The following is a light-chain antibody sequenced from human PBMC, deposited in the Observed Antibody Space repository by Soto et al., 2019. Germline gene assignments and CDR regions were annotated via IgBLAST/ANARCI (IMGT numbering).Light chain of an antibody. J-gene: IGKJ1*01. CDR2: DTF. Sequence: DIQMTQSPSSLSASLGDRVTITCRPSESIRNELNWFQQRPGKAPSLLIYDTFTLQSGVPSRFSGSVSGTEFSLTISSLQAGDSAIYYCQQSFTTPWTFGQGTKVEI. CDR3: QQSFTTPWT. V-gene: IGKV1-39*01. CDR1: ESIRNE.